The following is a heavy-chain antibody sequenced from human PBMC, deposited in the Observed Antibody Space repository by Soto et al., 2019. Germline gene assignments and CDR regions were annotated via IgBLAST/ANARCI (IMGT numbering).Heavy chain of an antibody. CDR1: GGSISSYY. CDR3: ARDYYLAADYYYGMDV. J-gene: IGHJ6*02. D-gene: IGHD2-15*01. Sequence: QVQLQESGPGLVKSSETLSLTCTVSGGSISSYYWSWIRQPPGKGLEWIGYIYYSGSTNYNPSLKSRVTISVDTSKNQFSLKLSSVTAADTAVYYCARDYYLAADYYYGMDVWGQGTTVTVSS. CDR2: IYYSGST. V-gene: IGHV4-59*01.